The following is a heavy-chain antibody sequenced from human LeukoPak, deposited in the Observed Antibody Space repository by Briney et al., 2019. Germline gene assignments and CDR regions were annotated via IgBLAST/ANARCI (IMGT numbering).Heavy chain of an antibody. CDR2: ISSSSSYI. CDR1: GFTFSSYS. D-gene: IGHD4-17*01. CDR3: AKDRYGDYVFDY. J-gene: IGHJ4*02. Sequence: GGSLRLSCAASGFTFSSYSMNWVRQAPGKGLEWVSSISSSSSYIYYADSVTGRFTISRDNAKNSLYLQMNSLRAEDTAVYYCAKDRYGDYVFDYWGQGTLVTVSS. V-gene: IGHV3-21*01.